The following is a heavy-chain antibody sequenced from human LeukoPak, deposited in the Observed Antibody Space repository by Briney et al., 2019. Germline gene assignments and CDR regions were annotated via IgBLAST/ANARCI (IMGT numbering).Heavy chain of an antibody. CDR1: GYSISSGYY. V-gene: IGHV4-38-2*01. D-gene: IGHD1-26*01. J-gene: IGHJ4*02. CDR3: ARRRVDSGNHHFGY. Sequence: PSETLSLTCAVSGYSISSGYYWGWIRQPPGKGLEWIGNIYNSGSADYNPSLKSRVTISVDTSKNQFSLKLSSVTAADTAVHYCARRRVDSGNHHFGYWGQGTLVTVSS. CDR2: IYNSGSA.